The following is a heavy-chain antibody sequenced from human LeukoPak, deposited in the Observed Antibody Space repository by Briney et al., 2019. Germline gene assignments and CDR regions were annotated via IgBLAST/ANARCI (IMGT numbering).Heavy chain of an antibody. CDR2: ISSGGSTR. V-gene: IGHV3-48*02. D-gene: IGHD1-26*01. Sequence: AGGSLRLPCAASGFTFSTSNMNWVRHAPGKGLEWLSYISSGGSTRHYAHSVEGRFTISRDNAKNSLYLQMNSLRDDDTAVYYCANSGNYFLSAWGQGTLVTVSS. CDR3: ANSGNYFLSA. CDR1: GFTFSTSN. J-gene: IGHJ5*02.